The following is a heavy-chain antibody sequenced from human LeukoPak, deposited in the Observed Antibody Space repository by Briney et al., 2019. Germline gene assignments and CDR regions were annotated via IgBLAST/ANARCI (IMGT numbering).Heavy chain of an antibody. V-gene: IGHV5-51*01. CDR1: GYSFSSYW. Sequence: RGESLKISCKGSGYSFSSYWIGWVRQMPGKGLEWMGIIHPGDSKTRYIPSFQGQVTFSVDKSISTAYLQWSSLKASDTAMYYCARVQTGTSGIGAFDIWGQGTMVTVSS. J-gene: IGHJ3*02. CDR2: IHPGDSKT. CDR3: ARVQTGTSGIGAFDI. D-gene: IGHD1-7*01.